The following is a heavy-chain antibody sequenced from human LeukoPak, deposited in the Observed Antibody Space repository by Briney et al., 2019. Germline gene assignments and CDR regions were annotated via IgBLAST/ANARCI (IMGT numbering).Heavy chain of an antibody. CDR3: AKEQTYYYGSGSHNWFDP. D-gene: IGHD3-10*01. CDR1: GFTFSDYY. V-gene: IGHV3-11*01. Sequence: GGSLRLSCAASGFTFSDYYMSWIRQAPGKGLEWVSYISSSGSTIYYADSVKGRFTISRDNSKNTLYLQMNSLRAEDTAVYYCAKEQTYYYGSGSHNWFDPWGQGTLVTVSS. J-gene: IGHJ5*02. CDR2: ISSSGSTI.